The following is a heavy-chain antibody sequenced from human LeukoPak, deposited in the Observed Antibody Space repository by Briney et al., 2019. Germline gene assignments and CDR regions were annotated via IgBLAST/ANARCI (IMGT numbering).Heavy chain of an antibody. CDR2: INAGNGNT. D-gene: IGHD6-19*01. J-gene: IGHJ4*02. CDR3: ARDSPGSGWYIDY. CDR1: GYTFTSYA. V-gene: IGHV1-3*01. Sequence: ASVKVSCKASGYTFTSYAMHWVRQAPGQRLEWMGWINAGNGNTKYSREFQGRVTITRDTSTSTAYMELRSLRSDDTAVYYCARDSPGSGWYIDYWGQGTLVTVSS.